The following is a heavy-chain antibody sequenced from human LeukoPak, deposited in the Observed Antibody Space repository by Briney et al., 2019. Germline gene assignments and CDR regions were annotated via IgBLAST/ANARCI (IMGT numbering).Heavy chain of an antibody. CDR1: GGSISSSSYY. V-gene: IGHV4-39*07. D-gene: IGHD2-2*01. J-gene: IGHJ4*02. CDR2: IYYSGST. Sequence: SETLSLTCTVSGGSISSSSYYWGWIRQPPGKGLEWIGSIYYSGSTYYNPSLKSRVTISVDTSKNQFSLKLSSVTAADTAVYYCARVIRGIVVVPAAGIFDYWGQGTLVTVSS. CDR3: ARVIRGIVVVPAAGIFDY.